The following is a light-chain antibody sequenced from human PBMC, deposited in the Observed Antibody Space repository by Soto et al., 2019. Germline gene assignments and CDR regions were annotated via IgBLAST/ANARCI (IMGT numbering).Light chain of an antibody. CDR1: SDDVGRYNF. CDR3: ASYTGTYTLNV. CDR2: DVT. J-gene: IGLJ1*01. Sequence: QSALTQPASVSGSPGQSITISCTGTSDDVGRYNFVSWYQQLPGKAPKLLIYDVTSRPSGVSDRFSGSNSGNTASLTISGLQAEDEADYYCASYTGTYTLNVFGTGTKLTVL. V-gene: IGLV2-14*01.